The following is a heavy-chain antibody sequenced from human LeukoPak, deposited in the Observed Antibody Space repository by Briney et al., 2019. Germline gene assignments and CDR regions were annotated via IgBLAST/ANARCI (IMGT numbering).Heavy chain of an antibody. Sequence: RGGSLRLSCAASGFTFSSSGIHWVRQAQGKGLEWVAFIRIDGSNKYYADSVKGRFTISRDNSKNTLYLQMNSLRAEDTAVYYCAKEGMVVISTYYYYMDVWGKGTTVSVSS. J-gene: IGHJ6*03. CDR3: AKEGMVVISTYYYYMDV. D-gene: IGHD3-22*01. CDR1: GFTFSSSG. CDR2: IRIDGSNK. V-gene: IGHV3-30*02.